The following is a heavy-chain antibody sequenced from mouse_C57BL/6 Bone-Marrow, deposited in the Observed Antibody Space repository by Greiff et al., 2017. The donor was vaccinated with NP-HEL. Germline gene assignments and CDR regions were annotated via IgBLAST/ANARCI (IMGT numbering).Heavy chain of an antibody. J-gene: IGHJ1*03. CDR2: IYPRDGST. V-gene: IGHV1-78*01. CDR3: AERGLRRYFDV. D-gene: IGHD2-4*01. Sequence: VKLMESDAELVKPGASVKISCKVSGYTFTDHTIHWMKQRPEQGLAWIGYIYPRDGSTKYNEKFKGKATLTADKSSSTAYMQLNSLTSEDSAVYFCAERGLRRYFDVWGTGTTVTVSS. CDR1: GYTFTDHT.